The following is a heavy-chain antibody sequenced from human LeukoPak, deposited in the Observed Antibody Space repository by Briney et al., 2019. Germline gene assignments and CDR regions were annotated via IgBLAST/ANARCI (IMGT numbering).Heavy chain of an antibody. J-gene: IGHJ5*02. CDR3: AREEVPAATPSWFDP. D-gene: IGHD2-2*01. V-gene: IGHV1-69*04. Sequence: SVKVSCKASGGTFSSYAISWVRQAPGQGLEWMGRIIPILGIANYAQKFQGRVTITADKSTSTAYMELSSLRSEDTAVYYCAREEVPAATPSWFDPWGQGTLVTVSS. CDR2: IIPILGIA. CDR1: GGTFSSYA.